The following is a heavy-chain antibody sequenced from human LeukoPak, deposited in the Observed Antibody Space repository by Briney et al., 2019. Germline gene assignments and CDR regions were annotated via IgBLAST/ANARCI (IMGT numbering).Heavy chain of an antibody. Sequence: GGSLRLSCAASGFTFSSYAMSWVRQAPGKGLEWVSAISGSGGSTYYADSVKGRFTISRDNSKNTLYLQMNSLRAEDTAVYYCARYCSSTSCRNAFDIWGQGTMVTVSS. CDR2: ISGSGGST. J-gene: IGHJ3*02. CDR1: GFTFSSYA. D-gene: IGHD2-2*01. CDR3: ARYCSSTSCRNAFDI. V-gene: IGHV3-23*01.